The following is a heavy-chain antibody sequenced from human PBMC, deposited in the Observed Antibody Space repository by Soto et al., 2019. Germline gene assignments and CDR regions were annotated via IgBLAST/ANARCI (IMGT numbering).Heavy chain of an antibody. CDR3: ARGGPNYYGSGSFSNWFDP. V-gene: IGHV4-34*01. CDR1: GGSFSGYY. D-gene: IGHD3-10*01. J-gene: IGHJ5*02. CDR2: INHSGST. Sequence: SETLSLTCAVYGGSFSGYYWSWIRQPPGKGLEWIGEINHSGSTNYNPSLKSRVTISVDTSKNQFSLKLSSVTAADTAVYYYARGGPNYYGSGSFSNWFDPWGQGTLVTVSS.